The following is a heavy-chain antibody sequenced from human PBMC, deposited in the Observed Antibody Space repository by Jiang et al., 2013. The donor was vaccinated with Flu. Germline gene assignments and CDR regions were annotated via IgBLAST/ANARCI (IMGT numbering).Heavy chain of an antibody. CDR3: VRIREYGDYFDY. V-gene: IGHV2-70*04. J-gene: IGHJ4*02. Sequence: KPTQTLTLTCTFSGFSLSTDGMRVSWIRQPPGKALEWLARIDWDDDKFYSTSLKTRLTISKDTSKNQVVLTMTNMDPVDTATYYCVRIREYGDYFDYWGQGTLV. CDR2: IDWDDDK. D-gene: IGHD2/OR15-2a*01. CDR1: GFSLSTDGMR.